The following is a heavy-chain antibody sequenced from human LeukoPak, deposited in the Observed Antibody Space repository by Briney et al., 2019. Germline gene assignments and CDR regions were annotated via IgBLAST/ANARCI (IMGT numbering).Heavy chain of an antibody. D-gene: IGHD1-26*01. CDR2: ISYDGSNK. V-gene: IGHV3-30*04. CDR3: ARVGATGQFDY. CDR1: GFTFSSYA. Sequence: PGGSLRLSCAASGFTFSSYAMHWVRQAPGKGLEWVAVISYDGSNKYYADSVKGRFTISRDNSKNTLYLQMNSLRAEDTAVYYCARVGATGQFDYWGQGTLVTVSS. J-gene: IGHJ4*02.